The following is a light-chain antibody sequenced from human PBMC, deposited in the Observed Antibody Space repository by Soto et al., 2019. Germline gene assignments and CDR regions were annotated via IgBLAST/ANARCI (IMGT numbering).Light chain of an antibody. Sequence: IVLAQSPGTLSLSPGERATLSCRASQRVSNTYLAWYQQKPGQAPRLLIYGVSSRATGIPDRFSGSGSGTDLTLTISSLESEDFAVYYCQQYGSSLPWTFGQGTKVDI. V-gene: IGKV3-20*01. J-gene: IGKJ1*01. CDR3: QQYGSSLPWT. CDR1: QRVSNTY. CDR2: GVS.